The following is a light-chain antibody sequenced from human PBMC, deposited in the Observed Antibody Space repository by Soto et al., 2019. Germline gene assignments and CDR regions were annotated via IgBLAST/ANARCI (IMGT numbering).Light chain of an antibody. Sequence: ALTQPPSASGSPGQSVTISCTGTKSDIGVYDFVSWYQHHPGKAPRLIIYEVVQRPSGVPDRFSGSKSGNTASLTVPGLQAADEADYFCKSYAGSNTYIFGSGTKVTVL. CDR2: EVV. V-gene: IGLV2-8*01. CDR3: KSYAGSNTYI. CDR1: KSDIGVYDF. J-gene: IGLJ1*01.